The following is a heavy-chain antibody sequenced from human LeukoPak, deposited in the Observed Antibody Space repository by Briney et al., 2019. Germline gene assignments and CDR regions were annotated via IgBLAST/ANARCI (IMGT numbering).Heavy chain of an antibody. CDR1: GDYIGRINYY. CDR2: MSYSGHT. CDR3: ARLNLSGGYYKSLDY. V-gene: IGHV4-39*07. Sequence: KTSETLSLTCTISGDYIGRINYYWGWIRQPPGKGLEWIVSMSYSGHTYYNPSLKSRVTTSIDTSKNQLSLNLKSVTAADTAVYYCARLNLSGGYYKSLDYWGQGTLVTVSS. J-gene: IGHJ4*02. D-gene: IGHD3-10*01.